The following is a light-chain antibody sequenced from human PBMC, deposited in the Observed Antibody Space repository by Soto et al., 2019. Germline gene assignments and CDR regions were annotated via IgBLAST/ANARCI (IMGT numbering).Light chain of an antibody. Sequence: DIQMTQSPSTLSASVGDTVTITCRASQNINNWLAWYQQKPGKVPKLLIYKASSLESGVPSKFSGSGSGTEFTLTISVLQPDDFATYYSQQYDTFSHTFGQGTKLDIK. J-gene: IGKJ2*01. CDR1: QNINNW. CDR2: KAS. V-gene: IGKV1-5*03. CDR3: QQYDTFSHT.